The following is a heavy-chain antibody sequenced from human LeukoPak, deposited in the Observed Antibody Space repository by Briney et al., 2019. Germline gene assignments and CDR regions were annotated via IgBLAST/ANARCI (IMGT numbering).Heavy chain of an antibody. D-gene: IGHD3-3*01. V-gene: IGHV3-11*06. Sequence: PGGSLRLSCAASGFTFSDYYMSWIRQAPGKGLEWVSYISSSTTYTNYADSVKGRFTISRDNAKNSLYLQVNSLRAEDTAVYYCARAAYYDFSGGMDVWGQGTTVTVSS. CDR2: ISSSTTYT. J-gene: IGHJ6*02. CDR3: ARAAYYDFSGGMDV. CDR1: GFTFSDYY.